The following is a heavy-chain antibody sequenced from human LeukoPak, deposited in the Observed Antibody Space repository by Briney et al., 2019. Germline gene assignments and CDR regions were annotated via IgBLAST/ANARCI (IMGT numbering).Heavy chain of an antibody. CDR2: INPNSGGT. J-gene: IGHJ4*02. V-gene: IGHV1-2*02. D-gene: IGHD1-1*01. CDR3: ARVSGYNWKPFDY. CDR1: GGTFSSYA. Sequence: ASVKVSCKASGGTFSSYAISWVRQAPGQGLEWMGWINPNSGGTNYAQKFQGRVTMTRDTSISTAYMELSRLRSDDTAVYYCARVSGYNWKPFDYWGQGTLVTVSS.